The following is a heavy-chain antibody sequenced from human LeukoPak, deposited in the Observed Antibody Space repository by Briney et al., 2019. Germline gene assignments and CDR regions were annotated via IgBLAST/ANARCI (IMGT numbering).Heavy chain of an antibody. J-gene: IGHJ4*02. CDR2: IDYSGSA. CDR1: GGSISSYY. V-gene: IGHV4-59*01. D-gene: IGHD3-10*01. Sequence: SETLSLTCTVSGGSISSYYWSWIRQPPGKGLEWVGYIDYSGSANINPSLKSRGAISIDTSRKQFSLKLSSVTAADTAVYYCARAGGSYSFDYWGQGTLVTVSS. CDR3: ARAGGSYSFDY.